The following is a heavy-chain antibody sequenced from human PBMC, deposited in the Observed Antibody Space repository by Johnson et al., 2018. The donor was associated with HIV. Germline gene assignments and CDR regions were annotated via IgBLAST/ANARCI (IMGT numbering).Heavy chain of an antibody. CDR3: ARISQHHNSDAFDI. Sequence: VQLVESGGGVVQPGGSLRLSCAASRITVGSNYMSWVRRAPGKGLEWVSVIFSAGDTYYADSVKGRFTISRDNAKNTLYLQMNSLRAEDTAVYYCARISQHHNSDAFDIWGQGTMVTVSS. J-gene: IGHJ3*02. V-gene: IGHV3-66*01. D-gene: IGHD1-1*01. CDR2: IFSAGDT. CDR1: RITVGSNY.